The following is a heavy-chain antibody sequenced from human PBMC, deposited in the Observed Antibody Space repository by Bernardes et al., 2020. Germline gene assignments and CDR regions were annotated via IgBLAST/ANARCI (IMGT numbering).Heavy chain of an antibody. V-gene: IGHV3-7*01. Sequence: GGSLRLSCAASGFKFSNHFMSWVRQAPGKGLEWVASIKQDGGSISYVDSVNDRFTISRDNAKNSLYLQMDSLRAEDTAVYYCSRNRASGDVWGQGTLVTVSS. J-gene: IGHJ4*02. D-gene: IGHD2-21*01. CDR3: SRNRASGDV. CDR2: IKQDGGSI. CDR1: GFKFSNHF.